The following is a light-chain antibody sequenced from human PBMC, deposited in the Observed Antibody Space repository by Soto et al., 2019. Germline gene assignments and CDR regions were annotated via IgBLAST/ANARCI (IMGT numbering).Light chain of an antibody. V-gene: IGKV3-20*01. CDR3: QQYGTSPEWT. Sequence: IVLTQSPGTPSLSPGERSTLSCMASQSVSSNYLAWYQQKPGQAPRLLIYGASTRATGIPDRFSGSGSETDFTLTISRLEPEDFAVYYCQQYGTSPEWTFGQGTQVDIK. J-gene: IGKJ1*01. CDR1: QSVSSNY. CDR2: GAS.